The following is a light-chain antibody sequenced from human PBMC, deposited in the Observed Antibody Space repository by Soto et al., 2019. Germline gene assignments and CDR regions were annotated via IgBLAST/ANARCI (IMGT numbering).Light chain of an antibody. Sequence: QSVLTQPRSVSGSPGQSVTISCTGTSSDVGGYNFVSWYQQLPCKAPKLMIYDVTKRPSGVPDRFSVSKSGNTASLTIDWLQDEYEADYYCSSHAGTYQEVFGGGANLTVL. CDR1: SSDVGGYNF. CDR3: SSHAGTYQEV. J-gene: IGLJ2*01. V-gene: IGLV2-11*01. CDR2: DVT.